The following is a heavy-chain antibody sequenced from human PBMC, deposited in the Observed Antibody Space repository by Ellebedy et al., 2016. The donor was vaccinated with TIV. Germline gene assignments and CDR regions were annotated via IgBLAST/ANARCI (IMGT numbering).Heavy chain of an antibody. CDR3: AKDMRPPDYGMDV. V-gene: IGHV3-30*18. Sequence: GGSLRLSCAASGFTFNTYGMHWVRQAPGKGLEWVATILHDGTNQYYSDSVKGRFTISRDNAKNSLYLQMSSLRAEDTALYYCAKDMRPPDYGMDVWGQGTTVTVSS. D-gene: IGHD2-2*01. CDR1: GFTFNTYG. J-gene: IGHJ6*02. CDR2: ILHDGTNQ.